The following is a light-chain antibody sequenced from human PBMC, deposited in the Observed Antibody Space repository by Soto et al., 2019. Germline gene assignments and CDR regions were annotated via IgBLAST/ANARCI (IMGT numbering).Light chain of an antibody. J-gene: IGKJ1*01. Sequence: AIQLTQSPSSLSASVGDRVTITCRASQGIRSALGWYQQKPGKVPKLLIYAASTLQSGVPSRFSGSGSGTDFTLTISRLQPEDFATYYCLLDFSYFWAFGQGTKV. CDR1: QGIRSA. V-gene: IGKV1-6*01. CDR2: AAS. CDR3: LLDFSYFWA.